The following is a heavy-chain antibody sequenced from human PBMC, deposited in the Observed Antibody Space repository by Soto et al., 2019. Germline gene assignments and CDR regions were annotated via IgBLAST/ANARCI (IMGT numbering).Heavy chain of an antibody. D-gene: IGHD3-22*01. CDR3: ARGGNWSPDSSGYYSY. J-gene: IGHJ4*02. CDR2: IIPILGIA. Sequence: ASVKVSCKASGGTFSSYTISWVRQAPGQGLEWMGRIIPILGIANYAQKFQGRVTITADKSTSTAYMELSSLRSEDTAVYYCARGGNWSPDSSGYYSYWGQGTLVTVSS. CDR1: GGTFSSYT. V-gene: IGHV1-69*02.